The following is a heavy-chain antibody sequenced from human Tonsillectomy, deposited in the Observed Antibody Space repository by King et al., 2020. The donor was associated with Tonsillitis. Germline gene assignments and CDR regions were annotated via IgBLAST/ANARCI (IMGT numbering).Heavy chain of an antibody. CDR3: AKTHGDGDYSLDY. J-gene: IGHJ4*02. CDR2: ISGNSRGT. D-gene: IGHD4-17*01. CDR1: GFTFSNYA. V-gene: IGHV3-23*03. Sequence: VQLVESGGALVQPGGSLRLSCAASGFTFSNYAMNWVRQAPGKGLEWVSLISGNSRGTYYRDSVRGRFTISRDASKNTVQLQMNSLRVEDTAIYYCAKTHGDGDYSLDYWGQGTLVTVSS.